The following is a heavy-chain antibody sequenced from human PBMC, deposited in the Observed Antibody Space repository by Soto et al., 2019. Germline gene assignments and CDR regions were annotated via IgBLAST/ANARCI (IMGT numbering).Heavy chain of an antibody. J-gene: IGHJ4*02. CDR3: ARHIHNQGFEYYFDS. CDR1: GGSITSSGSA. D-gene: IGHD1-1*01. Sequence: SETLSLTCNASGGSITSSGSAWGWIRQSPGKGLEWIGTIDYSGNIYYIPSLKSRITISVDTSKNQISLKLSSVAAADTAVYYCARHIHNQGFEYYFDSWGQGTLVTVSS. CDR2: IDYSGNI. V-gene: IGHV4-39*01.